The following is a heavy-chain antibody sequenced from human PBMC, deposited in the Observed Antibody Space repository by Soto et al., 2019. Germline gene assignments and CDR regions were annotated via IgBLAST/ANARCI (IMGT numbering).Heavy chain of an antibody. D-gene: IGHD6-19*01. J-gene: IGHJ4*02. CDR2: TYYRSNWRH. V-gene: IGHV6-1*01. CDR1: GDSVSSNTSA. Sequence: PSQTLSLTSAISGDSVSSNTSAWNWIRSSPSRGLEWLGRTYYRSNWRHDYAVSVKSRITVNPDTSKNHFSLQLTSVTPDDTAVYYCARGVAGSGFDLWGPGTLVTVSS. CDR3: ARGVAGSGFDL.